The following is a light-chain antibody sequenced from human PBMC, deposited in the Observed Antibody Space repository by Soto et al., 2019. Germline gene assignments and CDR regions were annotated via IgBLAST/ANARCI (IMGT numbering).Light chain of an antibody. CDR1: SSDVGGYNY. CDR2: EVN. CDR3: SSKTSRRTNFV. J-gene: IGLJ1*01. V-gene: IGLV2-14*01. Sequence: QSVLTQPASVSGSPGQSITISCTGTSSDVGGYNYVSWYQQHPGNAPRLMIYEVNNRPSGVPNRFSGSKSGNTASLTISGLQAEDEADYYCSSKTSRRTNFVFGIGTKVTV.